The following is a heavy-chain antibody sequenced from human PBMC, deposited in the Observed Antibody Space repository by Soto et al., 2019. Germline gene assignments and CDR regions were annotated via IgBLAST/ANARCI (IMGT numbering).Heavy chain of an antibody. V-gene: IGHV3-9*01. J-gene: IGHJ6*02. D-gene: IGHD2-2*01. CDR2: ISWNSGSI. CDR1: GFSFDDYA. CDR3: AKDKVRYCSSTSCYLGMEV. Sequence: EVQLVESGGGLVQPGRSLRLSSAAYGFSFDDYAMHWVRKAPGKGLEWVSGISWNSGSIGYADSVKGRFTISRDNAKNSLYLQMNSLRAEDTALYYCAKDKVRYCSSTSCYLGMEVWGQGTTVTVSS.